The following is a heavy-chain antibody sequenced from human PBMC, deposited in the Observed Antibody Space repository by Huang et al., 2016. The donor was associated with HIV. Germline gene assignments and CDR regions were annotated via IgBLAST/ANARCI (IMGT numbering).Heavy chain of an antibody. CDR3: VRDPRIQSWLNYFDY. Sequence: EVQLVESGGGLVQPGGSLRLPCAASGFTFSSYWMHWVRQAPGKGLVWVSRINSDGSSSGYAASVKGRFTISRDNAKNTLYLQMNSLRAEDTTVYYCVRDPRIQSWLNYFDYWGQGTLVSVSS. V-gene: IGHV3-74*01. D-gene: IGHD3-22*01. CDR1: GFTFSSYW. CDR2: INSDGSSS. J-gene: IGHJ4*02.